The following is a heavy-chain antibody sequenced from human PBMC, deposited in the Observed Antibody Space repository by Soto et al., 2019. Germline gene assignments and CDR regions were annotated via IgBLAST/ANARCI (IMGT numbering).Heavy chain of an antibody. J-gene: IGHJ3*02. V-gene: IGHV4-61*01. CDR1: GGSVSSGSYY. D-gene: IGHD5-12*01. Sequence: SETLSLTCTVSGGSVSSGSYYWSWIRQPPGKGLEWIGYIYYSGSTNYNPSLKSRVTISVDTSKNQFSLKLSSVTAADTAVYYCAREGLGADAFDIWGEGTMVPVPS. CDR2: IYYSGST. CDR3: AREGLGADAFDI.